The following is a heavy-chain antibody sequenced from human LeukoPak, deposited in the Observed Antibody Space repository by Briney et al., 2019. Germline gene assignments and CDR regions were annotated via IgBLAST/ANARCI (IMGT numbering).Heavy chain of an antibody. CDR2: ISGSGGST. J-gene: IGHJ4*02. D-gene: IGHD3-10*01. CDR1: GFTFSSYV. CDR3: AMGFRFGEL. V-gene: IGHV3-23*01. Sequence: QPGGSLRLSCAASGFTFSSYVMSWSRQAPGKGLEWVSTISGSGGSTYYADSVKGRFTISRDNSKNTLYLQMNSLRAEDTAVYYCAMGFRFGELWGQGTLVTVSS.